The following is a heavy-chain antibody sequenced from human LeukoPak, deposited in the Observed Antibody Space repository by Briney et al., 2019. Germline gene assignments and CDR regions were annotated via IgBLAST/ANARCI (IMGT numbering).Heavy chain of an antibody. CDR3: AREIRDIVVVPAATVYYYYYYYMDV. CDR2: IKQDGSEK. CDR1: GLTFTSYW. V-gene: IGHV3-7*01. Sequence: GGSLRLSCAASGLTFTSYWMSWVRQTPGKGLEWVANIKQDGSEKYYVDSVKGRFTISRDNAKNSLYLQMNSLRAEDTAVYYCAREIRDIVVVPAATVYYYYYYYMDVWGKGTTVTVSS. D-gene: IGHD2-2*01. J-gene: IGHJ6*03.